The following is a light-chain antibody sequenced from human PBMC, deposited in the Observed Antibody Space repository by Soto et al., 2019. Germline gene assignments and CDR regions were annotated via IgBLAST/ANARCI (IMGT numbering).Light chain of an antibody. Sequence: IQMTQSPSTLYASVGDRVTITCRASQTISSWLAWYRQKPGKAPDLLIYDASKLQSGVPTSFSGSESGTEFTLTIASLQPDDFATYYCQQFNTSPWTFGQGTKVDIK. J-gene: IGKJ1*01. CDR2: DAS. V-gene: IGKV1-5*01. CDR1: QTISSW. CDR3: QQFNTSPWT.